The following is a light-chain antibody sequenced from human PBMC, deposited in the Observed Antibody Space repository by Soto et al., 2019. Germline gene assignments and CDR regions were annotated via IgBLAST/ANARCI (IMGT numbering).Light chain of an antibody. V-gene: IGLV7-46*01. CDR2: DTS. CDR3: LLSYSGARV. Sequence: QAVVTQETSLTVSPGGTVTLTCGSSTGSVTSGHYPYWFQQKPGQAPRTLISDTSNKHSWTPARFSGSLLGGKAALTLSGAQPEDEAEYYCLLSYSGARVFGGGTKLTVL. CDR1: TGSVTSGHY. J-gene: IGLJ2*01.